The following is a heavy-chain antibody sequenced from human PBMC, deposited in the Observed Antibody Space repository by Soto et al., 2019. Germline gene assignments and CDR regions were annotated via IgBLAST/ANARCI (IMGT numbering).Heavy chain of an antibody. Sequence: QVQLVQSGAEVKKPGASVKVSCKAPGDTFSTYDINWVRQATGQGLEWMGWLNPISGNTGYAQKFQGRVTMTRDTSISTAYMELSSLTSEDTAVYYCARGTRGYSGYAPVYWGQGTVVTVSS. CDR2: LNPISGNT. CDR3: ARGTRGYSGYAPVY. J-gene: IGHJ4*02. CDR1: GDTFSTYD. D-gene: IGHD5-12*01. V-gene: IGHV1-8*01.